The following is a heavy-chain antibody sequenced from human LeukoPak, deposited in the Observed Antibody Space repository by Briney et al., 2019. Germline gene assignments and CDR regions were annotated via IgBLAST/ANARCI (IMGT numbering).Heavy chain of an antibody. CDR3: ARHNDFWSGTDY. V-gene: IGHV4-39*01. Sequence: SETLSLTCTVSGGSISSSSYYWGWIRQPPGKGLEWIGSIYYSGSTYYNPSLKSRVTISVDTSKNQFSLKLSSVTAAGTAVYYCARHNDFWSGTDYWGQGTLVTVSS. D-gene: IGHD3-3*01. J-gene: IGHJ4*02. CDR1: GGSISSSSYY. CDR2: IYYSGST.